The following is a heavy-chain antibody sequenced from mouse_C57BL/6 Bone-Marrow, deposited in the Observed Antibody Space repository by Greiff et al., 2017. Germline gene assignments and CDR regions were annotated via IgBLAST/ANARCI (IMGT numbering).Heavy chain of an antibody. D-gene: IGHD3-1*01. V-gene: IGHV1-82*01. J-gene: IGHJ4*01. CDR2: IYPGDGDT. Sequence: QVHVKQSGPELVKPGASVKISCKASGYAFSSSWMNWVKQRPGKGLEWIGRIYPGDGDTNYNGKFKGKATLTADKSSSTAYMQLSSLTSEDSAVYFCARRATDGDYAMDYWGQGTSVTVSS. CDR1: GYAFSSSW. CDR3: ARRATDGDYAMDY.